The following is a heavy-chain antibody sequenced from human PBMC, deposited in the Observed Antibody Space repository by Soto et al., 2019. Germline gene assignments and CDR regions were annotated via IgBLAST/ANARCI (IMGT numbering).Heavy chain of an antibody. V-gene: IGHV1-18*01. CDR2: KSSYNGKN. Sequence: QVQLVQSGSEVKKPGASMKVSCKASGHIFSNCDIRWVRQAPGQGLEWMGWKSSYNGKNETAQEFQGRGTMTTDTTTTRVALMLRSRTSDDNAVYYYSGQQAHPMDVWGQGTTVTVSS. J-gene: IGHJ6*02. CDR1: GHIFSNCD. CDR3: SGQQAHPMDV.